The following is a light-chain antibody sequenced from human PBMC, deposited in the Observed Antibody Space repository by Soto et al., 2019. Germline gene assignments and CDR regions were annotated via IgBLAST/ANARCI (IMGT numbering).Light chain of an antibody. V-gene: IGKV3-20*01. CDR2: AAS. CDR3: QQYNNWPPYT. Sequence: EIVLTQSPGTLSLSPGERATLSCRASQSVSSSYLLLNQQRPVQAPRLLIYAASNRATGIPARFSGSGSGTDFTLTISSLESEDFAVYSCQQYNNWPPYTFGLGTKVDIK. J-gene: IGKJ2*01. CDR1: QSVSSSY.